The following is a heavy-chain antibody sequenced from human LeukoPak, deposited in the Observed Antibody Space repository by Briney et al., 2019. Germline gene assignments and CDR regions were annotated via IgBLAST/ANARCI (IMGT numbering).Heavy chain of an antibody. CDR1: GGSISSYY. CDR2: IYFSGTT. CDR3: ARDLYSSRTNDAFVI. J-gene: IGHJ3*02. Sequence: SETLSLTRTVSGGSISSYYWSWIRQPAGKGLEWIGRIYFSGTTNYNPSLKSRVTMSVDTSKNQFSLKLSSVTAADTAVYYCARDLYSSRTNDAFVIWGQGTMVTVSS. V-gene: IGHV4-4*07. D-gene: IGHD6-13*01.